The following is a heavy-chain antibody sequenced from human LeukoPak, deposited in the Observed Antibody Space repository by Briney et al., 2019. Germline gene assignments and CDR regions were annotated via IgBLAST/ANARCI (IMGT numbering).Heavy chain of an antibody. V-gene: IGHV3-7*01. CDR3: ARAPTVVTPWIYFDY. CDR2: IKQDGSEK. J-gene: IGHJ4*02. D-gene: IGHD4-23*01. Sequence: GGSLRLSCAASGFTFSSYWMSWVRQAPGKGLEWVANIKQDGSEKYYVDSVRGRFTISRDNTKNSLYLQMNSLRAEDTAVYYCARAPTVVTPWIYFDYWGQGTLVTVSS. CDR1: GFTFSSYW.